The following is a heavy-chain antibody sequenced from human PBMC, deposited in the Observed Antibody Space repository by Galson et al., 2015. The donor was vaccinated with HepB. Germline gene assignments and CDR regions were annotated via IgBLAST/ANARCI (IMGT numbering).Heavy chain of an antibody. J-gene: IGHJ6*02. CDR3: ARGRGWVRKWNIAASHYYYGTDG. D-gene: IGHD6-6*01. V-gene: IGHV1-8*01. CDR1: GYTFTSYD. Sequence: SVKVSCKASGYTFTSYDINWVRQATGQGLEWMGWMNPNSGNTGYAQKFQGRVTMTRNTSISTAYMELSSLRSEDTAVYYCARGRGWVRKWNIAASHYYYGTDGWGPGTPLTVSS. CDR2: MNPNSGNT.